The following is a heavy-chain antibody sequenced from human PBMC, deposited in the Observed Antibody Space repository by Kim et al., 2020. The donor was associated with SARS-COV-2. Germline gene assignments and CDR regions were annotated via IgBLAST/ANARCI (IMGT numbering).Heavy chain of an antibody. CDR3: ARDLYSYGYNWFDP. CDR2: ISSSSSYI. V-gene: IGHV3-21*01. J-gene: IGHJ5*02. Sequence: GGSLRLSCAASGFTFSSYSMNWVRQAPGKGLEWVSSISSSSSYIYYADSVKGRFTISRDNAKNSLYLQMNSLRAEDTAVYYCARDLYSYGYNWFDPWGQGTLVTVSS. CDR1: GFTFSSYS. D-gene: IGHD5-18*01.